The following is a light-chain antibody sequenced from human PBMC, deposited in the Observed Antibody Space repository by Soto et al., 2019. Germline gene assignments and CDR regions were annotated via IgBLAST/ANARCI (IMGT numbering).Light chain of an antibody. Sequence: IQFTKSQSSLSASVGDRVTITCPSSQGISSYLAWYQQKPGKAPKLLIYAASTLQSGVPSMFSGSGSGKDLTITISSMQPEDFGTYPFHTLNSYKLTFGGGTNV. CDR2: AAS. CDR3: HTLNSYKLT. V-gene: IGKV1-9*01. J-gene: IGKJ4*01. CDR1: QGISSY.